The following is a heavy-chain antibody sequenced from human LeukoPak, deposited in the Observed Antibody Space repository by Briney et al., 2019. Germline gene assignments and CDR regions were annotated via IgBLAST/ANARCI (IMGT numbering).Heavy chain of an antibody. CDR2: INPNTGDT. D-gene: IGHD1-1*01. V-gene: IGHV1-2*04. CDR3: ARVSRRGSIYDRRYFDY. Sequence: ASVKVSCKASGYTFTAYYMHWVRQAPGQGLEWLGWINPNTGDTNYAQKFQGWVTMTRDTTINTAYMELSSLRSDDTAVYYCARVSRRGSIYDRRYFDYWGQGTLVTVSS. J-gene: IGHJ4*02. CDR1: GYTFTAYY.